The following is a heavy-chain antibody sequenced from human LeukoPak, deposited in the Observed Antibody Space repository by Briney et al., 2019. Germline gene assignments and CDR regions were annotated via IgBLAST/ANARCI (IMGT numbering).Heavy chain of an antibody. CDR1: VGSLSGYH. J-gene: IGHJ3*02. D-gene: IGHD5-24*01. CDR2: INQSVNS. CDR3: ARPKYGYKDCRHWAFGI. Sequence: LETLSLTCAVYVGSLSGYHWTWLRQSPAKGLEWIGEINQSVNSNYNPSLKSRGTISVHMTKSQFPPMVKSVSVADTGVYCCARPKYGYKDCRHWAFGICGQGKMVTISS. V-gene: IGHV4-34*01.